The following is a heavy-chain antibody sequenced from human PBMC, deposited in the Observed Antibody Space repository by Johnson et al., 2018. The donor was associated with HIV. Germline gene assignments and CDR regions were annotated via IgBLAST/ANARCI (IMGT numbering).Heavy chain of an antibody. CDR2: IYSGGGT. Sequence: MQLVESGGGLVQPGGSLRLSCPASGFTVSSNYMSWFRKAPGKGLEWVSVIYSGGGTYYEDSVKGRFTISRDNSKNTLYLQMNSLRPQDTAVYYCAKIPGANWGSPDDFDVWGQGTMVTVSS. J-gene: IGHJ3*01. CDR1: GFTVSSNY. D-gene: IGHD7-27*01. CDR3: AKIPGANWGSPDDFDV. V-gene: IGHV3-66*02.